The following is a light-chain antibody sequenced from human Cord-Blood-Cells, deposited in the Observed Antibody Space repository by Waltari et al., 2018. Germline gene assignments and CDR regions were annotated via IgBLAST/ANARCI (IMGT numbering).Light chain of an antibody. J-gene: IGKJ2*01. V-gene: IGKV1-5*03. Sequence: DIQMTQSPSTLSASVGDRVTITCRASQSISSWLAWDQQKPGKAPKLLIYKASSLESGVPSRCSGSGAGTEFTLTISSLQPDDFATYYCQQYNSYPSFGQGTKLEIK. CDR1: QSISSW. CDR2: KAS. CDR3: QQYNSYPS.